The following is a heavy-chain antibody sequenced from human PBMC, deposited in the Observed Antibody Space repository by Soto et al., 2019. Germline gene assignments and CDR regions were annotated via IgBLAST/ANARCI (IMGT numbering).Heavy chain of an antibody. Sequence: PGESLKISCAASGFTFSDYYMSWIRQAPGKGLEWVSYISSSGSTIYYADSVKGRFTISRDNAKNSLYLQMNSLRAEDTAVYYCARVLLWFGEGPFDYWGQGTLVTVSS. CDR1: GFTFSDYY. J-gene: IGHJ4*02. CDR2: ISSSGSTI. V-gene: IGHV3-11*01. CDR3: ARVLLWFGEGPFDY. D-gene: IGHD3-10*01.